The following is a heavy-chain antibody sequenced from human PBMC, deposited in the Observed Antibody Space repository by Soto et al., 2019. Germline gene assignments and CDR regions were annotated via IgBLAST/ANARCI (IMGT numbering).Heavy chain of an antibody. Sequence: GGSLRLSCAASGFTFSSYSMNWVRQAPGKGLEWVSYISSSSTIYYADSVKGRFTISRDNAKNSLYLQMNSLRDEDTAVYYCAREQSIFGVVIINYYGMDVWGQGTTVTVSS. V-gene: IGHV3-48*02. CDR3: AREQSIFGVVIINYYGMDV. J-gene: IGHJ6*02. D-gene: IGHD3-3*01. CDR1: GFTFSSYS. CDR2: ISSSSTI.